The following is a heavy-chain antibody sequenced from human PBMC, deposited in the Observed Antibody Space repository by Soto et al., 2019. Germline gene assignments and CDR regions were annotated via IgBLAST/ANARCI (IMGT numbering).Heavy chain of an antibody. D-gene: IGHD4-17*01. J-gene: IGHJ3*02. CDR3: ARRRTTVVTAMGAFDI. Sequence: GESLKISCKGSGYSFTSYWIGWVRQMPGKGLVWMGIIYPVDSDSRYSPSFQGQVIISADKSISTAYLQWSSLKASDTVMYYCARRRTTVVTAMGAFDIWGQGTMVTVSS. CDR1: GYSFTSYW. CDR2: IYPVDSDS. V-gene: IGHV5-51*01.